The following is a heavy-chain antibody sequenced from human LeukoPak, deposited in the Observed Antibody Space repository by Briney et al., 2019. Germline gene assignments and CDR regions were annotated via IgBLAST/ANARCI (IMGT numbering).Heavy chain of an antibody. J-gene: IGHJ4*02. CDR1: GFTFSSYS. D-gene: IGHD3-9*01. Sequence: GGSLRLSCAASGFTFSSYSMNWVRQAPGKGLEWVSYISSSSSTVYYADSVKGRFTISRDNSKNTLYLQMNSLRAEDTAVYYCARVFPYYDILTGPVDYFDYWGQGTLVTVSS. V-gene: IGHV3-48*01. CDR2: ISSSSSTV. CDR3: ARVFPYYDILTGPVDYFDY.